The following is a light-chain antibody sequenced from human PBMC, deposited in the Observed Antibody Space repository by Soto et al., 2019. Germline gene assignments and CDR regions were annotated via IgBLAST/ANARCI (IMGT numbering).Light chain of an antibody. V-gene: IGLV1-40*01. CDR3: QSYDSSLSGSV. J-gene: IGLJ7*01. CDR1: SSNIGAGYD. Sequence: QSVPTQPPSVSGAPGQRVTISCTGSSSNIGAGYDVHWYQQLPGTAPKLLIYGNNNRPSGVPDRFSGSKSGTSASLAITGLQAEDEADYYCQSYDSSLSGSVFGGGTQLTVL. CDR2: GNN.